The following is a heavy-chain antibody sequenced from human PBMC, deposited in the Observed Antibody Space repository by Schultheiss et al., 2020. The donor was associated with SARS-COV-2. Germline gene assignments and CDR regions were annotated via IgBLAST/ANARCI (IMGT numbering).Heavy chain of an antibody. V-gene: IGHV3-23*01. Sequence: GGSLRLSCAASGFTFSDYYMSWIRQAPGKGLEWVSGISGSGGSTYYADSVKGQFTISRDNSKNTLYLQMNSLRAEDTAVYYCAKGGVGATSDYWGQGTLVTVSS. D-gene: IGHD1-26*01. CDR1: GFTFSDYY. J-gene: IGHJ4*02. CDR2: ISGSGGST. CDR3: AKGGVGATSDY.